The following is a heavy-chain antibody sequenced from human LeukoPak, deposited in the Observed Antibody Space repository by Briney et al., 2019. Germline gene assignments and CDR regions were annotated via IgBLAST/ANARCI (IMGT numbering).Heavy chain of an antibody. CDR1: GFTFSSYA. Sequence: PGGSLRLSCAASGFTFSSYAMSWVRQAPGKGLEWGSGISGSGGSTYYADAVKGRFTISRDSSKNTLYFQMTDLRGDDTAVYYCARDAGDGYFDYWGQGTLVTVSS. CDR2: ISGSGGST. CDR3: ARDAGDGYFDY. D-gene: IGHD3-10*01. V-gene: IGHV3-23*01. J-gene: IGHJ4*02.